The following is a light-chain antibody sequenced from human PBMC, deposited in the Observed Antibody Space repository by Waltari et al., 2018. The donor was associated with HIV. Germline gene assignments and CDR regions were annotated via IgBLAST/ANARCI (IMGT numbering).Light chain of an antibody. J-gene: IGKJ1*01. CDR1: QDIAKY. CDR3: QQTYITPRT. CDR2: AAS. V-gene: IGKV1-39*01. Sequence: DIEMTQSPSSLSASVGDRVTITCRASQDIAKYLNWYQQRPGRAPKLLIYAASILQVGVPSRFSGSGSETDFTLTIRSLQPEDYATYHCQQTYITPRTFGQGTRVDIK.